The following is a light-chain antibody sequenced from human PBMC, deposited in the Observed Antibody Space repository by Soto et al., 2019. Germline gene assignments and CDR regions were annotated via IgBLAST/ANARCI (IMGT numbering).Light chain of an antibody. J-gene: IGKJ5*01. Sequence: IRLTQSPSSLSASTGDRVAITCRASQSISSYLNWYQQKPGKAPKLLIYAASSLQSGVPSRFSGSGSGTDFTLTISRLQPEDFATYFCHQANSFPITFGQGTRLEIK. V-gene: IGKV1-39*01. CDR1: QSISSY. CDR2: AAS. CDR3: HQANSFPIT.